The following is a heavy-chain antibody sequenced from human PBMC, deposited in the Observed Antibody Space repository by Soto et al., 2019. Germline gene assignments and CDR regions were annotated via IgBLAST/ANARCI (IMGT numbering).Heavy chain of an antibody. V-gene: IGHV3-23*01. Sequence: EVQLLESGGGLVQPGGSLRVSCVASGFTFVSHAIYWVRQAPGKGLEWVSTISGSGSVIHYADSVKGRFTISRDNSKNTVFLQMNSPRAEDTAIYYCAKGENSGYLGNWGRGTLVTVSS. CDR1: GFTFVSHA. CDR3: AKGENSGYLGN. D-gene: IGHD1-26*01. CDR2: ISGSGSVI. J-gene: IGHJ4*02.